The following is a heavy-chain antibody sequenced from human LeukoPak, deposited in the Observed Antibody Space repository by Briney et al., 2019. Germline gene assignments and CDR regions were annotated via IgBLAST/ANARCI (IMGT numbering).Heavy chain of an antibody. CDR1: GFRFSDYY. CDR3: ARNYRDSSGYLYYYFDF. J-gene: IGHJ4*02. D-gene: IGHD3-22*01. Sequence: GGSLRLSCAASGFRFSDYYMSWIRQAPGKGLEWVSYISGSSDFISYGDSVKGRFTISRDNAKNPLYLQMNSLRAEDTAVYYCARNYRDSSGYLYYYFDFWGQGILVTVSS. CDR2: ISGSSDFI. V-gene: IGHV3-11*01.